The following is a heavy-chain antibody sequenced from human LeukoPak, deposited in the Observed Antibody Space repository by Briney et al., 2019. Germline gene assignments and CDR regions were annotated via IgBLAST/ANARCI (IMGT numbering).Heavy chain of an antibody. CDR2: IYYSGNT. Sequence: PSETLSLTCTVSGGSISSYYWSWIRQPPGKGLEWIGYIYYSGNTKYNPSLKSRVTISVDTSKDQFSLKLSSVTAADTAVYYCARGKWELLRAFDIWGQGTMVTVSS. CDR1: GGSISSYY. D-gene: IGHD1-26*01. V-gene: IGHV4-59*01. CDR3: ARGKWELLRAFDI. J-gene: IGHJ3*02.